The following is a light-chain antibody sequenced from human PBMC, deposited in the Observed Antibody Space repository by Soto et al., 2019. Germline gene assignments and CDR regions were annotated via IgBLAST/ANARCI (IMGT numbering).Light chain of an antibody. Sequence: DIVMTQSPSILSASVGVIFTLSCRASQSLTTNLAWYQQKPGKAPRLLIHAASTRASGITARFSGSGSETEFTITISSLQPDDFATYSCQHCYSYSEAFGQGTKLDIK. CDR3: QHCYSYSEA. V-gene: IGKV3-15*01. J-gene: IGKJ1*01. CDR1: QSLTTN. CDR2: AAS.